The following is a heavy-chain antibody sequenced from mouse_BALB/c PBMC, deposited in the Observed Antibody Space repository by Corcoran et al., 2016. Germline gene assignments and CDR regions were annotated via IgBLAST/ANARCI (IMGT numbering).Heavy chain of an antibody. V-gene: IGHV3-6*02. Sequence: VQLQESGPGLVKPSQSLSPTCSVTGYSITSGYYWNWIRQFPGNKLEWMGYISDDGSNNYNPSLKNRISITRDTSKNQFFLKLNSVTTEDTATYYCARGSSYFDYWGQGTTLTVSS. J-gene: IGHJ2*01. CDR2: ISDDGSN. CDR1: GYSITSGYY. CDR3: ARGSSYFDY. D-gene: IGHD1-1*01.